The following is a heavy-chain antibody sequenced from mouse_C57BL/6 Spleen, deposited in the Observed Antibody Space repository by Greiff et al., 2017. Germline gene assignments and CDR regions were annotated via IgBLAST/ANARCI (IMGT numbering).Heavy chain of an antibody. CDR1: GYTFTSYW. Sequence: QVQLQQPGAELVKPGASVKLSCKASGYTFTSYWMHWVKQRPGRGLEWIGRIYPNSGGTKYNEKFKSKATLTVDKPSSTAYMQLSSLTSEDSAVYDCARWDSSGTGFAYWGQGTLVTVSA. V-gene: IGHV1-72*01. CDR2: IYPNSGGT. CDR3: ARWDSSGTGFAY. J-gene: IGHJ3*01. D-gene: IGHD3-2*02.